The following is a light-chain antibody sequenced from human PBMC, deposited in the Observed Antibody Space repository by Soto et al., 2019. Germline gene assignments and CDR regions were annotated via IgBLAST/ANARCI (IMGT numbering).Light chain of an antibody. CDR2: GAS. V-gene: IGKV3-20*01. J-gene: IGKJ1*01. CDR3: QQYGSSGRT. CDR1: QSFRGL. Sequence: EVVLTQSPVTLYLSPGERATLSCRASQSFRGLLAWYQQKPGQAPRLLIYGASSRATGIPDRFSGSGSGTDFTLTISRLEPEDFAVYYCQQYGSSGRTFGQGTKVDIK.